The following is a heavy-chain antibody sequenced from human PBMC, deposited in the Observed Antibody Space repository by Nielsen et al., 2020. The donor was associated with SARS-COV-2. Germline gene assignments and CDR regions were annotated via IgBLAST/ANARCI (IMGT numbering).Heavy chain of an antibody. J-gene: IGHJ6*02. Sequence: SPNIPFASSGFTFSSYVMHLVRQAPGKGLEWVSGIRWNSGSIGYADSVKGRFTISRDNAKNSLYLQMNSLRAEDTALYYCAKDDNYGSAGDYYGMDVWGQGTTVTVSS. D-gene: IGHD4-17*01. CDR3: AKDDNYGSAGDYYGMDV. CDR1: GFTFSSYV. CDR2: IRWNSGSI. V-gene: IGHV3-9*01.